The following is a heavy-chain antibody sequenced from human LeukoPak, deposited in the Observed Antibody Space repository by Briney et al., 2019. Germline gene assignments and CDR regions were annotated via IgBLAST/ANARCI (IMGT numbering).Heavy chain of an antibody. CDR3: ARALGRVLWFGELFMDDY. J-gene: IGHJ4*02. V-gene: IGHV1-2*02. CDR1: GYTFTGYY. Sequence: GASVKVSCKASGYTFTGYYMHWVRQAPGQGLEWMGWINPNSGGTNYAQKLQGRVTMTTDTSTSTAYMELRSLRSDDTAVYYCARALGRVLWFGELFMDDYWGQGTLVTVSS. CDR2: INPNSGGT. D-gene: IGHD3-10*01.